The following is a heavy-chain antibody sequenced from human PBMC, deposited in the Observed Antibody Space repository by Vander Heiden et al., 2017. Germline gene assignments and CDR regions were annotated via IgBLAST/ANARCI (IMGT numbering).Heavy chain of an antibody. Sequence: VQPAQSGAEVNTPGASVKVSCKASGYTFTGYYVHWVRQAPGQGFEWMGWINPNSGGTNYAQKIQGRVTMTRDTSISTAYMELSRLRSDDTAVYYCAREGGIVVVPAATYYYYYGMDVWGQGTTVTVSS. V-gene: IGHV1-2*02. D-gene: IGHD2-2*01. CDR1: GYTFTGYY. CDR2: INPNSGGT. CDR3: AREGGIVVVPAATYYYYYGMDV. J-gene: IGHJ6*02.